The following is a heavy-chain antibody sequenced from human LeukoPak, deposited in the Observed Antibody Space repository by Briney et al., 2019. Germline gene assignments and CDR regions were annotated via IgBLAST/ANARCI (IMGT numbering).Heavy chain of an antibody. D-gene: IGHD5-18*01. CDR1: RFTFSSYS. CDR2: ISSRGDYI. V-gene: IGHV3-21*01. Sequence: GGSLRLSCAASRFTFSSYSMNWVRQAPGKGLQWVSSISSRGDYIYTADSLKGRSTISRDNAKNSLYLQMNSLRAEDTAVYYCARGSDFKYGYRPDAFDMWGQGTMVTVSS. CDR3: ARGSDFKYGYRPDAFDM. J-gene: IGHJ3*02.